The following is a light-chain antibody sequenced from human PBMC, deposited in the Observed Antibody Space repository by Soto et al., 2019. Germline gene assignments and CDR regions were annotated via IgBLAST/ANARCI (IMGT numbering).Light chain of an antibody. J-gene: IGKJ1*01. CDR1: QIISAW. CDR3: QHYNDYPWT. Sequence: DTQMTQSPSTLSASVGDRVTITSRASQIISAWLAWYQHKPGKAPKLLIYKASILQRGVPSRFSGSGSGAEFTLTISGLQAEDFATYYCQHYNDYPWTFGQGTKVEIK. CDR2: KAS. V-gene: IGKV1-5*03.